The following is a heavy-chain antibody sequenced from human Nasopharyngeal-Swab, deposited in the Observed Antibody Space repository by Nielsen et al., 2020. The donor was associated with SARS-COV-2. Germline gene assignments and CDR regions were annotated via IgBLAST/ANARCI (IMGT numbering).Heavy chain of an antibody. CDR1: GYSFTSYW. D-gene: IGHD6-13*01. J-gene: IGHJ6*03. Sequence: GESLKISCKGSGYSFTSYWITWVRQMPGKGLEWMGKIDPSDSFTNYSPSFQGQVSISVDKSISTAYLQWNSLKASDTAMYYCARHWSSSWPDYSYYYMDVWGKGTTVTVSS. CDR2: IDPSDSFT. CDR3: ARHWSSSWPDYSYYYMDV. V-gene: IGHV5-10-1*04.